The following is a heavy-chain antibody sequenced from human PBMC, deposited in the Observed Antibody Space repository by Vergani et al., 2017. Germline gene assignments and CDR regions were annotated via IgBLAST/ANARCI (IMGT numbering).Heavy chain of an antibody. D-gene: IGHD5-18*01. CDR1: GFTFDDYA. CDR3: AKSGYSYVWGESWFDP. J-gene: IGHJ5*02. V-gene: IGHV3-9*01. CDR2: ISWNSGSI. Sequence: EVQLVESGGGLVQPGRSLRLSCAASGFTFDDYAMHWVRQAPGKGLEWVSGISWNSGSIGYADSVKGRFNISRDNAKNSLYLQMNSLRAEDTALYYCAKSGYSYVWGESWFDPWGQGTLVTVSS.